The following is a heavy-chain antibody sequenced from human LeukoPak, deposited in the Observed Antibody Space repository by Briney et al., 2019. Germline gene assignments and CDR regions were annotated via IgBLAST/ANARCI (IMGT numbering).Heavy chain of an antibody. CDR3: ARVEMPMIAVFDY. J-gene: IGHJ4*02. V-gene: IGHV3-30*01. D-gene: IGHD5-24*01. Sequence: GGSLRLSCAASGFTFSSYAMHWVRQAPGKGLEWVAVISYDGSNKYYADSVKGRFTISRDNSKNTLYLQMNSLRAEDTAVYYCARVEMPMIAVFDYWGQGTLVTVSS. CDR1: GFTFSSYA. CDR2: ISYDGSNK.